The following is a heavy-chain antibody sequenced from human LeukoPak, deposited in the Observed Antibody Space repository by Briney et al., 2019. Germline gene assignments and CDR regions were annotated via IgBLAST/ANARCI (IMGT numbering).Heavy chain of an antibody. CDR1: GRSISSGGYY. J-gene: IGHJ5*02. V-gene: IGHV4-31*03. CDR3: ARGWTAAGNNWFDP. Sequence: ASETLSLTCTVSGRSISSGGYYSSWIRQHPGNGLEWFGYIYYSGSTYYNPSLKSRVTIAVDTSKNQFSLKLSSVTAADTAVYYCARGWTAAGNNWFDPWGQGTLVTVSS. D-gene: IGHD6-13*01. CDR2: IYYSGST.